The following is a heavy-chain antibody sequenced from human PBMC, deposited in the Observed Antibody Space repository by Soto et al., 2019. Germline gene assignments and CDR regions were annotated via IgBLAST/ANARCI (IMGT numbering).Heavy chain of an antibody. CDR3: AAPSGSYAGDYYYYGMDV. V-gene: IGHV1-69*12. CDR1: GGTFSSYA. J-gene: IGHJ6*02. Sequence: QVPLVQSGAEVKKPGSSVKVSCKASGGTFSSYAISWVRQAPGQGLEWMGGIIPIFGTANYAQKFQGRVTITADESTSTAYMELSSLRSEDTAVYYCAAPSGSYAGDYYYYGMDVWGQGTTVTVSS. CDR2: IIPIFGTA. D-gene: IGHD1-26*01.